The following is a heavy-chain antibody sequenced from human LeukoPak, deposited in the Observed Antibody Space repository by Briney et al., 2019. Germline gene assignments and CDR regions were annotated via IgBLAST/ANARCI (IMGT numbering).Heavy chain of an antibody. V-gene: IGHV1-18*01. CDR1: GYTFTSYG. CDR3: ARVPLWFGEPDAFDI. Sequence: ASVKVSCRASGYTFTSYGISWVRQAPGQGLEWMGWISAYNGNTNYAQKLQGRVTMTTDTSTSTAYMELRSLRSDDTAVYYCARVPLWFGEPDAFDIWGQGTMVTVSS. J-gene: IGHJ3*02. D-gene: IGHD3-10*01. CDR2: ISAYNGNT.